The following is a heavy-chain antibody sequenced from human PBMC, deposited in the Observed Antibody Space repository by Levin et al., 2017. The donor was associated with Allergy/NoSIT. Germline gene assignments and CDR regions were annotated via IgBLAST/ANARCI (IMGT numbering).Heavy chain of an antibody. CDR3: AKGLNWGSPNTFDY. V-gene: IGHV3-9*01. D-gene: IGHD7-27*01. CDR2: INWNRDKI. Sequence: SLKISCAASGFTFGDYAMHWVRQAPGKGLEWVSGINWNRDKIGYADSVRARFPISRDNAKNSLYLQMNSLGPEDTALYDCAKGLNWGSPNTFDYWGQGTLVTVSS. CDR1: GFTFGDYA. J-gene: IGHJ4*02.